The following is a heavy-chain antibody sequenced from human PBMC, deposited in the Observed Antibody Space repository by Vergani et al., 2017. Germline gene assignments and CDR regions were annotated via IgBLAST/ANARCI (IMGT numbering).Heavy chain of an antibody. CDR2: IHYSENT. V-gene: IGHV4-59*11. CDR3: ASDTHSGQRADR. CDR1: FDPIRNLY. Sequence: QVQLQESGPGLVKSSETLSLTCSVSFDPIRNLYCNWIRQPPGKGLEWIGSIHYSENTNYNPSLKTRFTISVDTSKNQFSLTLTSVTAADTAVYYCASDTHSGQRADRWGQGILVTVTS. D-gene: IGHD6-19*01. J-gene: IGHJ5*02.